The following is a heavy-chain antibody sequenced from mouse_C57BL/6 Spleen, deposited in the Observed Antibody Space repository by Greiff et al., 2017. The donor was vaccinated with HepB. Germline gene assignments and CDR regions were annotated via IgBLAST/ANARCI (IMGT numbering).Heavy chain of an antibody. V-gene: IGHV1-55*01. CDR3: ARVGYYGSRDWYFDV. Sequence: QVQLKQPGAELVKPGASVKMSCKASGYTFTSYWITWVKQRPGQGLVWIGDFYPGSGSTNYNEKFKSMATLTVDTSSSTAYMQLSSLTSEDSAVYYCARVGYYGSRDWYFDVWGTGTTVTVSS. CDR2: FYPGSGST. J-gene: IGHJ1*03. D-gene: IGHD1-1*01. CDR1: GYTFTSYW.